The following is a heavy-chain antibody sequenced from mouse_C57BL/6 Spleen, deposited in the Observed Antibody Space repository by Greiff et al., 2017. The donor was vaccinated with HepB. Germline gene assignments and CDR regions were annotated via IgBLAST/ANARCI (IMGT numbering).Heavy chain of an antibody. CDR2: IYPGSGST. CDR3: ARETFAY. J-gene: IGHJ3*01. V-gene: IGHV1-55*01. CDR1: GYTFTSYW. Sequence: QVQLQQPGAELVKPGASVKMSCKASGYTFTSYWITWVKQRPGQGLEWIGDIYPGSGSTNYNEKFKSKATLTADTSSSTAYMQLSSLTSEDSAVYYCARETFAYWGQGTLVTVSA.